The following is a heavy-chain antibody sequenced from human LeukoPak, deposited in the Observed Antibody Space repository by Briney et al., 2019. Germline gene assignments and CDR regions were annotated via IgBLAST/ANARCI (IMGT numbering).Heavy chain of an antibody. CDR1: GFTLSSYS. CDR3: PAPYGYDSSGYYYDYYDGMDV. Sequence: GGSLRLSCAASGFTLSSYSMNWVRQAPGKGLECVSSISSSSSYIYYADSVKGRFTISRDNAKHSLYLQMNSLSAEDTAVYYCPAPYGYDSSGYYYDYYDGMDVWGQGTTVTVS. CDR2: ISSSSSYI. J-gene: IGHJ6*02. V-gene: IGHV3-21*01. D-gene: IGHD3-22*01.